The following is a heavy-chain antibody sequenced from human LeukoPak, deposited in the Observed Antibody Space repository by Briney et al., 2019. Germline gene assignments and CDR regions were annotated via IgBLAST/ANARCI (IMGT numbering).Heavy chain of an antibody. CDR2: INHSGST. V-gene: IGHV4-34*01. D-gene: IGHD4-17*01. Sequence: SETLSPTCAVYGGSFSGYYWSWIRQPPGKGLEWIGEINHSGSTNYNPSLKSRVTISVDTSKNQFSLKLSFVTAADTAVYYCARASYGDYVAYFDYWGQGTLVTVSS. CDR3: ARASYGDYVAYFDY. J-gene: IGHJ4*02. CDR1: GGSFSGYY.